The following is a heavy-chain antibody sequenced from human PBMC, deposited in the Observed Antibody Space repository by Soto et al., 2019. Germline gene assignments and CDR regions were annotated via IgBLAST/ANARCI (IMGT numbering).Heavy chain of an antibody. CDR3: VMVDNYVTPTPQDV. CDR1: GYIFVNYG. Sequence: QVQLVQSGDEVKKPGASVKVSCKASGYIFVNYGIAWVRQAPGQGLEWMGWISPYTGNTHSATKSQGRLTMTTDTSTSTASMDLGSLTSDDTAVYYCVMVDNYVTPTPQDVWGQGTTVTVSS. V-gene: IGHV1-18*01. CDR2: ISPYTGNT. J-gene: IGHJ6*02. D-gene: IGHD3-16*01.